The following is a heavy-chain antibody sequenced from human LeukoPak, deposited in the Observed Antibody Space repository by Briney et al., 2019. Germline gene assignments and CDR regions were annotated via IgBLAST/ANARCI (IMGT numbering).Heavy chain of an antibody. CDR2: ISSSSSYI. J-gene: IGHJ4*02. CDR1: GSTFSSYS. D-gene: IGHD3-10*01. Sequence: PGGSLRPSCAASGSTFSSYSMNWVRQAPGKGLEWVSSISSSSSYIYYADSVKGRFTISRDNAKNSLYLQMNSLRAEDTAVYYCARSSSGLPVSWGQGTLVTVSS. V-gene: IGHV3-21*01. CDR3: ARSSSGLPVS.